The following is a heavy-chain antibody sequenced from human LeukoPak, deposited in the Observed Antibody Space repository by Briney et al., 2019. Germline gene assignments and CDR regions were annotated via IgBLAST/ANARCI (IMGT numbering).Heavy chain of an antibody. Sequence: GGSLRFSCAASGFTFSSYGMHWVRQAPGKGLEWVAFIRYDGSNKYYADSVKGRFTISRDNSKNTLYLQMNSLRAEDTAVYYCAKADSSGYYNFDYWGQGTLVTVSS. J-gene: IGHJ4*02. CDR3: AKADSSGYYNFDY. V-gene: IGHV3-30*02. D-gene: IGHD3-22*01. CDR2: IRYDGSNK. CDR1: GFTFSSYG.